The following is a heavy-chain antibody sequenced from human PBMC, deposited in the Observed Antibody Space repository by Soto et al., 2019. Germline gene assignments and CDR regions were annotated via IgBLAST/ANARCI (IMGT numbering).Heavy chain of an antibody. V-gene: IGHV4-30-4*01. D-gene: IGHD4-17*01. CDR2: IYYSGST. CDR3: ETIKLRSNRLAY. CDR1: GGSISSGDYY. J-gene: IGHJ4*02. Sequence: SETLSLTCTVSGGSISSGDYYWSWIRQPPGKGLECIGYIYYSGSTYYNPSLKSRVTISVDTSKNHFSLKLSSVAAADTAVYYCETIKLRSNRLAYSGQGTLVIVSS.